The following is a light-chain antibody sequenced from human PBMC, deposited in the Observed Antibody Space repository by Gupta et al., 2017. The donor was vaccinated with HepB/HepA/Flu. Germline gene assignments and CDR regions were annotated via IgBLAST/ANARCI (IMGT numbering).Light chain of an antibody. Sequence: LQLTQPPATLSASLGDRATLPCRASQSIGNYLDWYQVKPGKAPKLLIYAASTWQSGVPSRFSGSGSETDFTLTITTLQPEDFAIYYCQQNDRVPHTFGQGTKLE. J-gene: IGKJ2*01. CDR3: QQNDRVPHT. CDR1: QSIGNY. V-gene: IGKV1-39*01. CDR2: AAS.